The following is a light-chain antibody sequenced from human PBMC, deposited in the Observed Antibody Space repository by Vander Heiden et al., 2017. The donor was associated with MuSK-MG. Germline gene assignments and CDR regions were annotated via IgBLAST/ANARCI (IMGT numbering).Light chain of an antibody. Sequence: QSALTQPASLSGSPGQSITISCTGTSGDVGDYDSVSWYQQHPGKAPRLLISDVTSRPSGLSYRFSGSRSGNTASLTIYGLQADDEADYYCTSYTSSSARGVFGGGTKLTVL. V-gene: IGLV2-14*01. J-gene: IGLJ3*02. CDR2: DVT. CDR3: TSYTSSSARGV. CDR1: SGDVGDYDS.